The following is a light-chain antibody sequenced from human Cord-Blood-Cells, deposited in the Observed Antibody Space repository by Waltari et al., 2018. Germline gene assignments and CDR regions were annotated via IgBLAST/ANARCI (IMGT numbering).Light chain of an antibody. CDR1: SSNTGSNY. Sequence: QSVLTQPPSASGTPGKRVTISCSGSSSNTGSNYVYWYQQLPGTAPKLLSYRNNQRPAGVPDRFSGSKSGTSASLAISGLRSEDEADYYCAAWDDSLSGWVFGGGTKLTVL. CDR2: RNN. J-gene: IGLJ3*02. CDR3: AAWDDSLSGWV. V-gene: IGLV1-47*01.